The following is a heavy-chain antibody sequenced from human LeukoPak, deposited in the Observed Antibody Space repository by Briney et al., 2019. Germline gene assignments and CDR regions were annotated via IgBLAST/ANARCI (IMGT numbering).Heavy chain of an antibody. CDR2: ISSSSSYI. V-gene: IGHV3-21*01. D-gene: IGHD4-23*01. J-gene: IGHJ4*02. CDR1: GFTFSSYS. Sequence: PGGSLRLSCAASGFTFSSYSMNWVRQAPGKRLEWVSSISSSSSYIYYADSVKGRFTISRDNAKNSLYLQMNSLRAEDTAVYYCARAGPTVVTRIDYWGQGTLVTVSS. CDR3: ARAGPTVVTRIDY.